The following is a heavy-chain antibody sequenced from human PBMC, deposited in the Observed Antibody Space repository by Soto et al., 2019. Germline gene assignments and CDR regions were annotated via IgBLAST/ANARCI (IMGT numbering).Heavy chain of an antibody. CDR2: INPSGGST. V-gene: IGHV1-46*01. Sequence: ASVTVSFKASGYTFTSYYMHWVRQAPGQGLEWMGIINPSGGSTSYAQKFQGRVTMTRDTSTSTVYMELSSLRSEDTAVYYCARELIEVGATNRYYCYGMDVWDQGTTVTVSS. CDR1: GYTFTSYY. CDR3: ARELIEVGATNRYYCYGMDV. J-gene: IGHJ6*02. D-gene: IGHD1-26*01.